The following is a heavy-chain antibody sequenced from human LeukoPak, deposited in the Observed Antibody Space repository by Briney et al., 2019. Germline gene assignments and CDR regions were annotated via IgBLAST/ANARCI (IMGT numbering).Heavy chain of an antibody. J-gene: IGHJ4*02. D-gene: IGHD2-15*01. CDR2: INWNGGST. V-gene: IGHV3-20*04. Sequence: GGSLRLSCAASGFTFDEYGMSWVRQAPGKGLEWVAGINWNGGSTGYADSVKGRFTISRDNAKNSLYLQMNSLRAEDTALYYCARDLGYCSGNSCYTDYWGQGTLVTVSS. CDR3: ARDLGYCSGNSCYTDY. CDR1: GFTFDEYG.